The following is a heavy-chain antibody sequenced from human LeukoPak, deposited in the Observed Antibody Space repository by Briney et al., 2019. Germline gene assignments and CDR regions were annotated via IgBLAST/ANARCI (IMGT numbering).Heavy chain of an antibody. CDR2: ISGSGDST. V-gene: IGHV3-23*01. J-gene: IGHJ6*03. Sequence: GGSLRLSCAASGFTFSNYAMRWVRQAPGKGLGWVSGISGSGDSTYYADSVKGRFTISRDNSKNTLYLQMNSLRAEDTAVYYCAREGIAVAGTGMDVWGKGTTVTVSS. D-gene: IGHD6-19*01. CDR3: AREGIAVAGTGMDV. CDR1: GFTFSNYA.